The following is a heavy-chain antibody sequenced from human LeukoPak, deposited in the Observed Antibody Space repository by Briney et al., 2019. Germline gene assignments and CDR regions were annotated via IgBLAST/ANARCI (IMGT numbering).Heavy chain of an antibody. V-gene: IGHV1-18*01. CDR1: GYTFTSYG. J-gene: IGHJ5*02. CDR3: ARDYCSGGSCYLVLDP. D-gene: IGHD2-15*01. CDR2: INAYNGNT. Sequence: ASVKVSCKASGYTFTSYGISWVRQAPGQGLEWMGWINAYNGNTNHAQRLQGRVTMTTDTSTSTAYMELRSLRSDDTAVYYCARDYCSGGSCYLVLDPWGQGTLVTVSS.